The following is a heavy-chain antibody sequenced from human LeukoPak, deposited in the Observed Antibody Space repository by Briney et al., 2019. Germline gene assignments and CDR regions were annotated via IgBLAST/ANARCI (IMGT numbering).Heavy chain of an antibody. D-gene: IGHD6-13*01. Sequence: SETLSLTCTVSGASFSTGSYYWSWIRQPPGKGLGWIGSIYYSGSTNYNPSLKSRVTISLDTSKNQFSLKLSSVTAADTAVYYCARDRSISWFYYWGQGTLVTVSS. CDR1: GASFSTGSYY. J-gene: IGHJ4*02. CDR3: ARDRSISWFYY. CDR2: IYYSGST. V-gene: IGHV4-61*01.